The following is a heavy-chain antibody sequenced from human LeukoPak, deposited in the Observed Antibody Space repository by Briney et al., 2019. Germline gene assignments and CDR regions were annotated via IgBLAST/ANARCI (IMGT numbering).Heavy chain of an antibody. D-gene: IGHD3-10*01. CDR1: GGSISSSSYY. CDR2: IYYSGST. Sequence: PSETLSLTCTVSGGSISSSSYYWGWIRQPPGKGLEWIGSIYYSGSTYYNPSLKSRVTISVDTSKNQFSLKLSSVTAADTAVYYCARHRGGPMVRGNWFDPWGQGTLVTVSS. CDR3: ARHRGGPMVRGNWFDP. J-gene: IGHJ5*02. V-gene: IGHV4-39*01.